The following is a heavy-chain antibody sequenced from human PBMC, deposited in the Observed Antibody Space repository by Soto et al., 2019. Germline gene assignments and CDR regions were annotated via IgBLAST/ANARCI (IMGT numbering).Heavy chain of an antibody. CDR2: ISYDGSNK. Sequence: QVQLVESGGGVVQPGRSLRLSCAASGFTFSSYAMHWVRQAPGKGLEWVAVISYDGSNKYYADSVKGRFTISRDNSKNTLYLQMNSLRAEDTAVYYCARRTVVVVHLFDYWGQGTLVTVSS. CDR3: ARRTVVVVHLFDY. D-gene: IGHD3-22*01. V-gene: IGHV3-30-3*01. J-gene: IGHJ4*02. CDR1: GFTFSSYA.